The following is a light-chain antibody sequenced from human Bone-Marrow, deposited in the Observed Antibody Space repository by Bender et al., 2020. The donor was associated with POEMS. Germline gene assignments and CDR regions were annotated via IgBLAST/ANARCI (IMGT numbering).Light chain of an antibody. CDR1: SSNIGAHA. J-gene: IGLJ2*01. CDR2: SSH. V-gene: IGLV1-44*01. Sequence: QSVLTQPPSASGTPGQRVTISCSGGSSNIGAHAVNWYQHLPGTAPKLLIYSSHRRPSEVPERFSGSSSGTKVTLSISGVQAEDEADYYCQSADSDDVHASVLFGGGTKLTVL. CDR3: QSADSDDVHASVL.